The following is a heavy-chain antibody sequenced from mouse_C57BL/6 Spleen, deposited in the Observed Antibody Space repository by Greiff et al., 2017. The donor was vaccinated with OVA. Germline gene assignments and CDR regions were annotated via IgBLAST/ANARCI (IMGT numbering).Heavy chain of an antibody. V-gene: IGHV1-39*01. CDR1: GYSFTDYN. Sequence: VQLKESGPELVKPGASVKISCKASGYSFTDYNMNWVKQSNGKSLEWIGVINPNYGTTSYNQKFKGKATLTVDQSSSTAYMQLNSLTSEDSAVYYCVGALYYGREYYFDYWGQGTTLTVSS. CDR3: VGALYYGREYYFDY. D-gene: IGHD2-1*01. CDR2: INPNYGTT. J-gene: IGHJ2*01.